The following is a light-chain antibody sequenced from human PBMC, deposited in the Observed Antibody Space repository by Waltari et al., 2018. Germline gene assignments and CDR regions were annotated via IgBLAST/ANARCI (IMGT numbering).Light chain of an antibody. Sequence: SYMLTQPPSVSVAPGQTARITCGGNNIATKSVHGYPQKPGQAPVLVVYDNSDRPSGIPERFSGSNSGNTATLTISRVEAGDEADYYCQVWDSSSDHRVVFGTGTKVTVL. CDR2: DNS. J-gene: IGLJ1*01. CDR3: QVWDSSSDHRVV. V-gene: IGLV3-21*02. CDR1: NIATKS.